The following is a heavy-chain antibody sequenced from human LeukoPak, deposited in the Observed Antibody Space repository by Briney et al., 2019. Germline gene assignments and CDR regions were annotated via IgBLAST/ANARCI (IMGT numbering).Heavy chain of an antibody. Sequence: GGSLRLSCAASGFIFSDYYMSWIRQAPGKGLEWVSYISSSTSTTNYADSVKGRFTISRDNSKDTLYLQMNSLRAEDTAVYYCAKDSFLSPGIVVAEEDWGQGTLVTVSS. V-gene: IGHV3-11*05. D-gene: IGHD6-19*01. CDR3: AKDSFLSPGIVVAEED. J-gene: IGHJ4*02. CDR1: GFIFSDYY. CDR2: ISSSTSTT.